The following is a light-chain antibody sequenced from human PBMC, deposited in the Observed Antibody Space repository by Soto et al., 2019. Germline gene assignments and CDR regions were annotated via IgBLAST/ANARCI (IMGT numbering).Light chain of an antibody. CDR2: AAS. Sequence: AIQMTQSPFSLSASVGDRVTITCRASQDIRDEVGWYQQKPGKAPKLLISAASNLQGGVPSRFSGSGSATDFTLTISSLQPEDFATYYCLQDYGYPRTFGQGTKVDIK. CDR3: LQDYGYPRT. J-gene: IGKJ1*01. CDR1: QDIRDE. V-gene: IGKV1-6*01.